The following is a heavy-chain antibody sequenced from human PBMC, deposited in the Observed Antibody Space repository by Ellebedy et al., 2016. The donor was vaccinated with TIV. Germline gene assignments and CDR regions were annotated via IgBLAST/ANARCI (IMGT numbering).Heavy chain of an antibody. CDR1: GYTFTSYD. Sequence: ASVKVSXKASGYTFTSYDINWVRQATGQGLEWMGWMNPNSGNTGYAQKFQGRVTMTRNTSISTAYMELSSLRSEDTAVYYCAGGGNDYRNWFDPWGQGTLVTVSP. J-gene: IGHJ5*02. V-gene: IGHV1-8*01. D-gene: IGHD4-11*01. CDR2: MNPNSGNT. CDR3: AGGGNDYRNWFDP.